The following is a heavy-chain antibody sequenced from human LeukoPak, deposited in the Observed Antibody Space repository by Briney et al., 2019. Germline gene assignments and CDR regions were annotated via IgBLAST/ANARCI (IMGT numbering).Heavy chain of an antibody. CDR3: ARRPRSPEEGYYFDY. D-gene: IGHD2-15*01. V-gene: IGHV4-39*01. CDR2: IYYSGST. CDR1: GGSISSSSYY. J-gene: IGHJ4*02. Sequence: PSETLSLTCTVSGGSISSSSYYWGWIRQPPGKGLEWIGSIYYSGSTYYNPSLKSRVTISVDTSKNQFSLKLSSVTAADTAVYYCARRPRSPEEGYYFDYWGQGTLVTVSS.